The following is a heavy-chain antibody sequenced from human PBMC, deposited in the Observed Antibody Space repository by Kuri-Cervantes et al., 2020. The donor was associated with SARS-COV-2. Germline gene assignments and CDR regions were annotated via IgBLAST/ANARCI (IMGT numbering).Heavy chain of an antibody. CDR3: ARERSGSYDY. D-gene: IGHD1-26*01. CDR1: GFIFSSYG. CDR2: IRYDGSNK. V-gene: IGHV3-30*02. J-gene: IGHJ4*02. Sequence: GGSLRLSCAASGFIFSSYGMHWVRQAPGKGLEWVAFIRYDGSNKYYADSVKGRFTISRDNAKNSLYLQMNSLRAEDTALYHCARERSGSYDYWGQGTLVTVSS.